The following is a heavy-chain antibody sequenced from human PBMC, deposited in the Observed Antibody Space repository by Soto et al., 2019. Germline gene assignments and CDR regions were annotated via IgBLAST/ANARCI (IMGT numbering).Heavy chain of an antibody. J-gene: IGHJ6*02. CDR1: GGTFSSYA. CDR2: IIPIFGTA. D-gene: IGHD4-17*01. V-gene: IGHV1-69*01. Sequence: QVQLVQSGAEVKKPGSSVKVSCKASGGTFSSYAISWVRQAPGQGLEWMGGIIPIFGTANYEQKFQGRVTITADESTRTAYMELSSLRSEDTAVYYCARVPTVTTSYYYYGMDVWGQGTTVTVSS. CDR3: ARVPTVTTSYYYYGMDV.